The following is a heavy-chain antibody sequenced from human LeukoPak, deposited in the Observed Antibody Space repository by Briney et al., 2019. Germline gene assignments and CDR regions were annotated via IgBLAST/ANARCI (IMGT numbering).Heavy chain of an antibody. Sequence: PGGSLRLSCAASGFTFDDHGMSWVRQVPGKGLEWVSSISSSSSYIYYADSVKGRFTISRDNAKNSLYLQMNSLRAEDTAVYYCARGKPQSITMIDNWFDPWGQGTLVTVSS. D-gene: IGHD3-22*01. V-gene: IGHV3-21*01. CDR2: ISSSSSYI. CDR3: ARGKPQSITMIDNWFDP. J-gene: IGHJ5*02. CDR1: GFTFDDHG.